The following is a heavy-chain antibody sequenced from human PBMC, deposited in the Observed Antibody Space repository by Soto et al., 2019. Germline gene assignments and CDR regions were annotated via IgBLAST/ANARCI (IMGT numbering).Heavy chain of an antibody. J-gene: IGHJ4*02. D-gene: IGHD6-13*01. Sequence: ASVKVSCKASGYTFTSYGISWVRQAPGQGLEWMWWISGYNGDTNYAQKYQGRVTMTTDTSTSTAYMELRSLRSDDTAVYYCAKAPQTVAGSGICYWGQGTLVTVSS. CDR2: ISGYNGDT. V-gene: IGHV1-18*01. CDR3: AKAPQTVAGSGICY. CDR1: GYTFTSYG.